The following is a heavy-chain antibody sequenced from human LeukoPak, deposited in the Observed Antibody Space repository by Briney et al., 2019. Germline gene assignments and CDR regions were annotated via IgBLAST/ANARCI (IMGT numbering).Heavy chain of an antibody. D-gene: IGHD6-13*01. Sequence: SETLSLTCAVYGGSFSGYYWSWLRQPPGKGLEWIGEINHSGSTNYNPSLKSRVTISVDTSKNQFSLKLSSVTAADTAVYYCARGLPGGQLSRYDYWGQGTLVTVSS. CDR2: INHSGST. CDR1: GGSFSGYY. V-gene: IGHV4-34*01. J-gene: IGHJ4*02. CDR3: ARGLPGGQLSRYDY.